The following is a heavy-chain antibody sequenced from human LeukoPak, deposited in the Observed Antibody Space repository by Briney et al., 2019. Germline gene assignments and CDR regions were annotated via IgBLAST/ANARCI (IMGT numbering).Heavy chain of an antibody. CDR3: ARRGARSPVDY. J-gene: IGHJ4*02. V-gene: IGHV4-59*01. CDR1: GGAITNYY. CDR2: IYYTGST. Sequence: SETLSLTCGVSGGAITNYYWNWIRQAPGKGLEWLGYIYYTGSTTYNPSVKSRITISLDTSKKQISLKLRSVTAADTAVYYCARRGARSPVDYWGQGTLVTVSS. D-gene: IGHD3-3*01.